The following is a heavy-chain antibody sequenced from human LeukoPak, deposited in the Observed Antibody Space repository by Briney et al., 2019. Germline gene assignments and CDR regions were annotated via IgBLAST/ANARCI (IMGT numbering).Heavy chain of an antibody. Sequence: SETLSLTCAVYGGSFSGYYWSWIRQPPGKGLEWIGEVNHSGSTNYNPSLKSRVTISVDTSKNQFSLKLSSVTAADTAVYYCARGGFGSGIVVVPAARPSAAWFDPWGQGTLVTVSS. V-gene: IGHV4-34*01. CDR1: GGSFSGYY. J-gene: IGHJ5*02. D-gene: IGHD2-2*01. CDR2: VNHSGST. CDR3: ARGGFGSGIVVVPAARPSAAWFDP.